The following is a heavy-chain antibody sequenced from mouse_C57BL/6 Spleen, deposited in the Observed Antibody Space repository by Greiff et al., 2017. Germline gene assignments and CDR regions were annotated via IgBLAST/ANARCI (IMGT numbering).Heavy chain of an antibody. Sequence: QVQLQQPGAELVRPGSSVKLSCKASGYTFTSYWMHWVKQRPIQGLEWIGNIDPSDSETHYTQKFKDKATLTVDKSASTAYMQLSSLTSEDSAVYYCARGGGAQATPDYFDYWGQGTTLTVSS. V-gene: IGHV1-52*01. CDR1: GYTFTSYW. D-gene: IGHD3-2*02. J-gene: IGHJ2*01. CDR2: IDPSDSET. CDR3: ARGGGAQATPDYFDY.